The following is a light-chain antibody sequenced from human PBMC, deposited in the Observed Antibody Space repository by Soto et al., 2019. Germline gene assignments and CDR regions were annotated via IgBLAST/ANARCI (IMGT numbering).Light chain of an antibody. V-gene: IGKV3-20*01. CDR1: QSVSSSY. CDR3: QQYGSSLPTT. J-gene: IGKJ5*01. Sequence: EVLLTQSPCTLSLSPGERATLSCRASQSVSSSYLAWYQQKPGQAPRLLIYGASSRATGIPDRFSGSGSGKDFTLTISRLEPEDFAVYYCQQYGSSLPTTFGQGTRLEIK. CDR2: GAS.